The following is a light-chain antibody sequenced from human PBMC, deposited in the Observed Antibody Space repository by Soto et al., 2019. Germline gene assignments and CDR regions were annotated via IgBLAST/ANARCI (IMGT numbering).Light chain of an antibody. J-gene: IGKJ2*01. Sequence: DIQMTQSPSSLSASVGDRVTITCRASQAISSYLNWYQQKPGKAPKLLIYAASILQSGVPSRFSGSGSGTDFTLTISSLLPEDFATYYCQQSYSIPYTFGQGTKLEIK. CDR3: QQSYSIPYT. CDR1: QAISSY. V-gene: IGKV1-39*01. CDR2: AAS.